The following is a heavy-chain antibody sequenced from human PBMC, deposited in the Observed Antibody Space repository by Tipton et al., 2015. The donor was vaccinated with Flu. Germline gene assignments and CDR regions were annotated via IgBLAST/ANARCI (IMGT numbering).Heavy chain of an antibody. CDR2: INPNSGGT. J-gene: IGHJ6*02. CDR1: GYSLIDYY. Sequence: QVQLVQSGAEVKKPGASVKVSCKASGYSLIDYYMHWVRQAPGQGLEWMGRINPNSGGTTYALKFQGRVTMTRDTSISTAYMVLRGLGSDDPAVYYCARPPRAGTTWDYSFFTVVVWGQGTTVTVSS. V-gene: IGHV1-2*06. CDR3: ARPPRAGTTWDYSFFTVVV. D-gene: IGHD1-1*01.